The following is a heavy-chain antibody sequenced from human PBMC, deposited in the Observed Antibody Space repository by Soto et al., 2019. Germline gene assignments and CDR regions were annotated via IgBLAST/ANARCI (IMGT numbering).Heavy chain of an antibody. CDR1: GCSINYSD. D-gene: IGHD4-17*01. CDR3: ARVNYGDYYYGMDV. Sequence: SEALSLSCPVSGCSINYSDWTWIRQPPGKGLEWIGYISYTGSANYNASLKSRLTISVDTSKNQFSLKLSSVTAADTALYYCARVNYGDYYYGMDVWGRGTTVTVSS. J-gene: IGHJ6*02. V-gene: IGHV4-59*01. CDR2: ISYTGSA.